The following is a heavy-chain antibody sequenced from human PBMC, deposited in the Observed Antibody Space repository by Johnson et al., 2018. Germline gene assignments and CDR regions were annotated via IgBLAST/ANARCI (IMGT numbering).Heavy chain of an antibody. CDR1: GITFRSYG. D-gene: IGHD3-16*01. CDR2: ISYDGDKK. V-gene: IGHV3-30*03. J-gene: IGHJ5*02. Sequence: QVQLVQSGGGVVQPGKSLRLSCTTSGITFRSYGMHWVRHTSGKGLEWVAVISYDGDKKYYADSGKGRFTIPSDNYNKMMYLEMNSLRDEDTAVDYCVRGGGDNWFDPWGQGTLVTVSS. CDR3: VRGGGDNWFDP.